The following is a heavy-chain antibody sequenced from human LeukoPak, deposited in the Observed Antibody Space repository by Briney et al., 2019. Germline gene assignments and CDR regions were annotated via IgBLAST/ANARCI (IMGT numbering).Heavy chain of an antibody. D-gene: IGHD2-2*01. Sequence: SQTLSLTCTVSGGSISSGSYYWGWIRQPPGKGLEWIGSIYHSGSTYYNPSLKSRVTISVDTSKNQFSLKLSSVTAADTAVYYCARTEVVPAASDYWGQGTLVTVSS. V-gene: IGHV4-39*07. CDR3: ARTEVVPAASDY. J-gene: IGHJ4*02. CDR1: GGSISSGSYY. CDR2: IYHSGST.